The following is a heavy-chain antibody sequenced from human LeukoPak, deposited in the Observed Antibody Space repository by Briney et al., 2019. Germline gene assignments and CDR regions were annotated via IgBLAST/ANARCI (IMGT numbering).Heavy chain of an antibody. J-gene: IGHJ3*02. CDR1: GGSISSYY. V-gene: IGHV4-59*01. Sequence: PSETLSLTCTVSGGSISSYYWSWIRQPPGKGLEWIGYIYCSGSTNYNPSLKSRVTISVDTSKNQFSLKLSSVTAADTAVYYCALCGGDCLYDAFDIWGQGTMVTVSS. CDR2: IYCSGST. CDR3: ALCGGDCLYDAFDI. D-gene: IGHD2-21*02.